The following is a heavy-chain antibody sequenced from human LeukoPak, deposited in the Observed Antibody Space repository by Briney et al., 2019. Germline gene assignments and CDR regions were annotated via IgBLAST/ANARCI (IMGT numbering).Heavy chain of an antibody. J-gene: IGHJ6*03. CDR2: INPSGGST. CDR1: GYTFTSSY. V-gene: IGHV1-46*01. CDR3: ARERGYSGYVSYYYMDV. Sequence: ASVKVSCKASGYTFTSSYMHWVRQAPGQGLEWMGIINPSGGSTSYAQKFQGRVTMTRDTSTSTVYMELSSLRSEDTAVYYCARERGYSGYVSYYYMDVWGKGTTVTISS. D-gene: IGHD5-12*01.